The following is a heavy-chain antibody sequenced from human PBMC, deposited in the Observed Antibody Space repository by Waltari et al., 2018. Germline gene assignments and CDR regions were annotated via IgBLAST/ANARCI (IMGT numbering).Heavy chain of an antibody. CDR2: IISTSSSI. Sequence: EAQLVESGGGLVQPGGSLSLSCAASGLPFSRYSMNWVRQAPGKGLEWISYIISTSSSIYYADSVRGRFTISRDNAKNSLYLQMNSLRAEDTAVYYCAREAYSSSWFFDLWGQGTVVTVSS. CDR1: GLPFSRYS. D-gene: IGHD6-13*01. J-gene: IGHJ3*01. CDR3: AREAYSSSWFFDL. V-gene: IGHV3-48*04.